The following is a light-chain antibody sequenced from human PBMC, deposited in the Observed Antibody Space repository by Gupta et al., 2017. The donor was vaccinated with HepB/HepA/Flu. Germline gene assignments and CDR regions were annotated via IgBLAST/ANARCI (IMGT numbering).Light chain of an antibody. CDR2: EAT. V-gene: IGKV3-11*01. CDR1: QSVSNY. Sequence: EIVFTQSPSTLSLSPGERATLSCRASQSVSNYLAWYQQKPGQAPTLLIYEATNRANGVPARFSGSGYGTDLSLTTSSREQEDFAVYYCQQHRNWPPITFGRGTKVEIK. J-gene: IGKJ4*01. CDR3: QQHRNWPPIT.